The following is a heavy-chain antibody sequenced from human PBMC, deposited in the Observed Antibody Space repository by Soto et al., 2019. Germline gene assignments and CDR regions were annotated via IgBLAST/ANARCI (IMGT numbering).Heavy chain of an antibody. V-gene: IGHV3-7*01. Sequence: GSLRLSCAASGFTFSSYWMSWVRQAPGKGLEWVANIKQDGSEKYYVDSVKGRFTISRDNAKNSLYLQMNSLRAEDTAVYYCARERGIINYYYYYGMDVWGQGTTVTVSS. CDR3: ARERGIINYYYYYGMDV. CDR1: GFTFSSYW. CDR2: IKQDGSEK. J-gene: IGHJ6*02. D-gene: IGHD3-16*01.